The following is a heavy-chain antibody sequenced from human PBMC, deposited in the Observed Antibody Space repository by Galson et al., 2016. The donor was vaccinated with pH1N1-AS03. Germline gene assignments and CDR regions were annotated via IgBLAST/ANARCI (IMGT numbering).Heavy chain of an antibody. CDR2: VSYDGSNK. CDR3: ARESRGVGAIEVGFDP. V-gene: IGHV3-30*01. CDR1: GFTLSHYG. D-gene: IGHD1-26*01. Sequence: SLRLSCAASGFTLSHYGMHWVRQAPGKGLACVAVVSYDGSNKYYGDSVKGRFTISRDNSKNTLFLQVNGLRPEDTGVYYCARESRGVGAIEVGFDPWGQGTLVTVSS. J-gene: IGHJ5*02.